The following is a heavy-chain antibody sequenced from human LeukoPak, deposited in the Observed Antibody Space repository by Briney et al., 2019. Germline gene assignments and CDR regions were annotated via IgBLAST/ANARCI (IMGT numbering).Heavy chain of an antibody. J-gene: IGHJ6*02. CDR2: IYSGGST. CDR3: ARDYGSGYYYYYGMDV. V-gene: IGHV3-53*01. CDR1: EFTVSSNY. D-gene: IGHD2-15*01. Sequence: GGSLRLSCAASEFTVSSNYMSWVRQAPGKGLEWVSVIYSGGSTYYADSVKGRFTISRDNSKNTLYLQMNSLRAEDTAVYYCARDYGSGYYYYYGMDVWGQGTTVTVSS.